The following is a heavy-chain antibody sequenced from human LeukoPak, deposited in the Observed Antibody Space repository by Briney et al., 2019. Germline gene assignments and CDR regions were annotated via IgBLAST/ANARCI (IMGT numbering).Heavy chain of an antibody. J-gene: IGHJ4*02. CDR3: AREGRRDGYNLPFDY. D-gene: IGHD5-24*01. Sequence: SVKVSCKASGGTFSSYAISWVRQAPGQGLEWMGGIIPIFGTANYAQKFQGRVTITADESTSTAYMELSRLGSEDTAVYYCAREGRRDGYNLPFDYWGQGTLVTVSS. CDR2: IIPIFGTA. CDR1: GGTFSSYA. V-gene: IGHV1-69*13.